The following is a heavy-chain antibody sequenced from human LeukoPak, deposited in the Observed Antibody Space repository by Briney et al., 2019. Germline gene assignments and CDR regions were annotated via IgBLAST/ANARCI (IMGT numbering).Heavy chain of an antibody. CDR1: GFTFGDYA. CDR3: VKRWTGTTIGQQDY. J-gene: IGHJ4*02. D-gene: IGHD1-1*01. CDR2: ISYDGSNK. Sequence: GGSLRLSCTASGFTFGDYAMSWFRQAPGKGLEWVAVISYDGSNKYYADSVKGRFTISRDNSKNTLYLQMNSLRAEDMAVYYCVKRWTGTTIGQQDYWGQGTLVTVSS. V-gene: IGHV3-30*18.